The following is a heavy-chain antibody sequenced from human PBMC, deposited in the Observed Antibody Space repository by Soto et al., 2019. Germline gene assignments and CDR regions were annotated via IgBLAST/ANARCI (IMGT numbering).Heavy chain of an antibody. D-gene: IGHD6-13*01. CDR1: GYSFTSYW. CDR2: IYPGDSDT. Sequence: GESLKISCKGSGYSFTSYWIGWVRQMPGEGLEWMGIIYPGDSDTRYSPSFQGQVTISADKSISTAYLQWSSLKASDTAMYYCASRDSCSWHPEYYYYLAFWGKGTTVPVSS. J-gene: IGHJ6*03. V-gene: IGHV5-51*01. CDR3: ASRDSCSWHPEYYYYLAF.